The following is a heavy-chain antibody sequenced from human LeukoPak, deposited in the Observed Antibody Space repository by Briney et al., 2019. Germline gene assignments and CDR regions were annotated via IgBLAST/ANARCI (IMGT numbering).Heavy chain of an antibody. D-gene: IGHD3-22*01. Sequence: PSETLSLTCAVYGGSFSDYYWSWIRQPPGKGLEWIGEINHSGSTNYNPSLKSRVTISVDTSKNQFSLKLSSVTAADTAVYYCARNDDITMIVVPHFDYWGQGTLVTVSS. CDR1: GGSFSDYY. V-gene: IGHV4-34*01. CDR3: ARNDDITMIVVPHFDY. J-gene: IGHJ4*02. CDR2: INHSGST.